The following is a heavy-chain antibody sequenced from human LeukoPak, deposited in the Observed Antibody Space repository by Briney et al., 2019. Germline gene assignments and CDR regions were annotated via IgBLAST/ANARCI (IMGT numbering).Heavy chain of an antibody. D-gene: IGHD6-19*01. CDR2: IYYSGST. J-gene: IGHJ4*02. V-gene: IGHV4-39*01. CDR1: GGSISSSSYY. Sequence: TSETLSPTCTVFGGSISSSSYYWGWIRQPPGKGLEWIGSIYYSGSTYYNPSLKSRVTISVDTSKNQFSLKLSSVTAADTAVYYCARAVAGDFDYWGQGTLVTVSS. CDR3: ARAVAGDFDY.